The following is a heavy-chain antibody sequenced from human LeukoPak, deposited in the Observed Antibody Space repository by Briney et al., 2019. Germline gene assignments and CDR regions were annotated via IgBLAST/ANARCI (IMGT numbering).Heavy chain of an antibody. D-gene: IGHD5-12*01. V-gene: IGHV4-39*07. J-gene: IGHJ4*02. Sequence: PSETLSLTCTVSGGSISSSSYYWGWIRQPPGKGLEWIGSIYHSGSTNYNPSLKSRVTISVDKSKNQFSLKLSSVTAADTAVYYCATRDSGYGGGDYWGQGTLVTVSS. CDR2: IYHSGST. CDR1: GGSISSSSYY. CDR3: ATRDSGYGGGDY.